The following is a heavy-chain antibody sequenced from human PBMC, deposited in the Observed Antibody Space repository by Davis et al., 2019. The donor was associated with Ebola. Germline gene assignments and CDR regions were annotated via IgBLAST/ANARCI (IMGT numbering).Heavy chain of an antibody. Sequence: SETLSLTCAVYGGSLSGYSWTWIRQTPGKGLEWIGEVNHSGRTNYNPSLKSRVSMSIDTSKNQFSLKVMSVTAADTSVYYCVRHPVGLTDAFDVWGQGRLVAVSS. CDR1: GGSLSGYS. D-gene: IGHD1-26*01. V-gene: IGHV4-34*01. J-gene: IGHJ3*01. CDR2: VNHSGRT. CDR3: VRHPVGLTDAFDV.